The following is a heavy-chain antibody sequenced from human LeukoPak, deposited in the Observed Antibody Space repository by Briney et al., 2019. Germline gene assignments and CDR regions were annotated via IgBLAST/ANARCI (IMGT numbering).Heavy chain of an antibody. CDR3: AREMCSGGSCWINY. CDR2: IKQDGSEK. CDR1: GFTFSTYW. J-gene: IGHJ4*02. D-gene: IGHD2-15*01. Sequence: GGSLRLSCAASGFTFSTYWMSWVRQAPGKGLEWVANIKQDGSEKYYVDSVKGRFTISRDNAKNSLYLQMNSQRSEDTAVYYCAREMCSGGSCWINYWGQGTLVTVSS. V-gene: IGHV3-7*04.